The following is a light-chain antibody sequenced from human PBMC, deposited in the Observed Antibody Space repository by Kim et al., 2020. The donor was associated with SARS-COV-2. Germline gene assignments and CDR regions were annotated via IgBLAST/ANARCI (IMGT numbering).Light chain of an antibody. CDR2: KSS. CDR3: QHYNSPSYT. V-gene: IGKV1-5*03. J-gene: IGKJ2*01. CDR1: QSISSW. Sequence: DIQMTQSPSTLSASVGDGVTITGRASQSISSWLAWYQQKPGKAPKLLIYKSSSLESGVPSRFSGSGSGTEFTLTISSLQPDDFATYYCQHYNSPSYTFGQGTKLEI.